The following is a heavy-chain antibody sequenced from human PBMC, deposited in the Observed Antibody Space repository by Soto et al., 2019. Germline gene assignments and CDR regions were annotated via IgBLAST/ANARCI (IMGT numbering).Heavy chain of an antibody. Sequence: QVQLQASGPGLVKPSQTLSLTCTVSGGSISSGGYYWSWIRQHPGKGLEWIGYIYYSGSTYYNPSRKRLVTISVDTSKNQFSLKLSSVTAADTAVYYCARGNSSSLKLDYWGQGTLVTVSS. CDR2: IYYSGST. CDR1: GGSISSGGYY. CDR3: ARGNSSSLKLDY. V-gene: IGHV4-31*01. D-gene: IGHD6-6*01. J-gene: IGHJ4*02.